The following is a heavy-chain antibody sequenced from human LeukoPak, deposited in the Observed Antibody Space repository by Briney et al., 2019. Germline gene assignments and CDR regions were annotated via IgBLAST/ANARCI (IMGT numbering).Heavy chain of an antibody. D-gene: IGHD6-19*01. Sequence: TETLSLTCTVSDDSVSSSRYYWTWIRQPPGKGLEWIGYIYHGSATYNPSPESRLTLLIDTTNKKYSLKMITVTAADTAAYYCATKGGRQWLVSGAFDSWGQGTLVTVSS. CDR1: DDSVSSSRYY. CDR3: ATKGGRQWLVSGAFDS. J-gene: IGHJ5*01. V-gene: IGHV4-61*01. CDR2: IYHGSA.